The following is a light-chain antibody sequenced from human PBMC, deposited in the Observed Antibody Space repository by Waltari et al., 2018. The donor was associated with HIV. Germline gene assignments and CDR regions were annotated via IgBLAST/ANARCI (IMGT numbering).Light chain of an antibody. Sequence: QSALTQPASVSGSPGQSITISCTGTSSDVGGYNYVSWYQQHPGKAPKPMSFEVSKRPSRVSNRFSGPKSVSTASPTISRLQAEDEADYYCSSYTTRSTPDPNWVFGGGTKLTVL. J-gene: IGLJ3*02. V-gene: IGLV2-14*01. CDR2: EVS. CDR3: SSYTTRSTPDPNWV. CDR1: SSDVGGYNY.